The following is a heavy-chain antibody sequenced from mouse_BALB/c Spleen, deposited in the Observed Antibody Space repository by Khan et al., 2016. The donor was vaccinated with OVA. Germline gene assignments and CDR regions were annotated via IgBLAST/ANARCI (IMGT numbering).Heavy chain of an antibody. D-gene: IGHD2-2*01. J-gene: IGHJ3*01. CDR3: TRHGYVAWFTY. CDR1: GYSFTTYY. V-gene: IGHV1S135*01. Sequence: VQLNQPGPELLKPGASVKISCQPSGYSFTTYYIHWIMQSHGKSLEWIGYIDPFSGGTTYNQKFKGKATLTVDKSSSTAYIHLSNLTSEDSSVYYFTRHGYVAWFTYWGQGTLVTVSA. CDR2: IDPFSGGT.